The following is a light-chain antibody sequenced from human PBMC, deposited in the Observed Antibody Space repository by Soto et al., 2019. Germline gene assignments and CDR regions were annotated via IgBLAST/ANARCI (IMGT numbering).Light chain of an antibody. CDR3: QQYDNVPFT. J-gene: IGKJ3*01. CDR1: QDISNS. V-gene: IGKV1-33*01. Sequence: DIQMTQSPSSLSASVGDRVTITCQATQDISNSLNWYQQRLGKAPKLLICDASNLETGVPSRFSRSGSGTDFTLTISSLQPEDIGTYYCQQYDNVPFTFGPGTKVDI. CDR2: DAS.